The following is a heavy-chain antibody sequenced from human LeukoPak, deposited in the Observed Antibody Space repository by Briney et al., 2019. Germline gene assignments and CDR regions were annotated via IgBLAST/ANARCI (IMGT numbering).Heavy chain of an antibody. CDR2: IRSKAYGGTT. D-gene: IGHD2-2*01. Sequence: GSLRLSCTASGFTYGDYAMSWVRQAPGKGLEGVGFIRSKAYGGTTEYAASVIGRFTISRDDSKSIAYLQMNSLKTEDTAVYYCTRWYCSSTSCSTGAFDIWGQGTMVTVST. CDR1: GFTYGDYA. V-gene: IGHV3-49*04. J-gene: IGHJ3*02. CDR3: TRWYCSSTSCSTGAFDI.